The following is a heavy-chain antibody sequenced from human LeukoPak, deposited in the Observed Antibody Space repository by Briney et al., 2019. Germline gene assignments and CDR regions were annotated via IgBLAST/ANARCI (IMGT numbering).Heavy chain of an antibody. D-gene: IGHD1-26*01. J-gene: IGHJ4*02. CDR2: ISSSSSYI. V-gene: IGHV3-21*01. Sequence: GGSLRLSCAASGFTFGSYSMNWVRQAPGKGLEWVSSISSSSSYIYYADSVKGRFTISRDNAKNSLYLQMNSLRAEDTAVYYCARDLTVGATVRYFDYWGQGTLVTVSS. CDR3: ARDLTVGATVRYFDY. CDR1: GFTFGSYS.